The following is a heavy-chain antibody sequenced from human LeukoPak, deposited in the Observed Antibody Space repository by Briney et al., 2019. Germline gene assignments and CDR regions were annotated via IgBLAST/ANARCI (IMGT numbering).Heavy chain of an antibody. Sequence: GASVKVSCKASGGTFSSYAISWVRQAPGQGLEWMGGIIPIFGTANYAQKFQGRVTITADESTSTAYMELSSLRSEDTAVYYCARDIHYHDSTGGAFDIWGQGTMVTVSS. CDR1: GGTFSSYA. V-gene: IGHV1-69*13. CDR3: ARDIHYHDSTGGAFDI. J-gene: IGHJ3*02. CDR2: IIPIFGTA. D-gene: IGHD3-22*01.